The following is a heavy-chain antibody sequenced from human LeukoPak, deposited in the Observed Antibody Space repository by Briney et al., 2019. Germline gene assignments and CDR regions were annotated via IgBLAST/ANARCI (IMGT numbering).Heavy chain of an antibody. CDR1: GYTFTGYY. J-gene: IGHJ4*02. CDR3: ARGEGDRLWSGYYHSY. Sequence: GASVKVSCKASGYTFTGYYMHWVRQAPGQGLEWMGRINPNSGGTNYAQKFQGRVTMTRDTSISTAYMELSRLRSDDTAVYYCARGEGDRLWSGYYHSYWGQGTLVTVSS. V-gene: IGHV1-2*06. D-gene: IGHD3-3*01. CDR2: INPNSGGT.